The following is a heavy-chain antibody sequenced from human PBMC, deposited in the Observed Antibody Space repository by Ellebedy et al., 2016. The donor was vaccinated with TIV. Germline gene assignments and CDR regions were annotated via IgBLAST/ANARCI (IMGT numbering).Heavy chain of an antibody. V-gene: IGHV3-9*01. J-gene: IGHJ4*02. CDR2: LTWNSDKI. D-gene: IGHD1-26*01. Sequence: SLKISCVGSGFIFDDYALHWVRQAPGKGPEWVSGLTWNSDKIDYGESVKGRFTISRDNAKNSLFLQMDRLTAEATALYYCAKSGQGALANLYFDLWGQGTLVTVSS. CDR3: AKSGQGALANLYFDL. CDR1: GFIFDDYA.